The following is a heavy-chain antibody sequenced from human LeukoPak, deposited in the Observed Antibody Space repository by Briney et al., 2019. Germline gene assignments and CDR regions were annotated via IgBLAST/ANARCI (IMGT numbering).Heavy chain of an antibody. V-gene: IGHV1-2*02. Sequence: ASVKVSCKASGYTFTGYYTHWVRQAPGQGLEWMGWINPNSGGTNYAQKFQGRVTMTRNTSISTAYMELSSLRSEDTAVYYCAIRRDKGRGIDYWGQGTLVTVSS. D-gene: IGHD1-26*01. CDR1: GYTFTGYY. CDR3: AIRRDKGRGIDY. J-gene: IGHJ4*02. CDR2: INPNSGGT.